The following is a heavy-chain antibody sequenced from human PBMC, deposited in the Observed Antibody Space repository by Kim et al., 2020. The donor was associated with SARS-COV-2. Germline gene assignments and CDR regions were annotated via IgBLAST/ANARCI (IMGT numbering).Heavy chain of an antibody. CDR1: GVSVSGSSSH. CDR2: VQNGGTT. Sequence: SETLSLSCTVSGVSVSGSSSHWSWIRQPPGKGLEWVGQVQNGGTTNYNPSLKGRATITVDTSNNQFFLYLNDVTAADTAVYFCATYEAGWGGKGLWGQGTLVTVSS. J-gene: IGHJ4*02. V-gene: IGHV4-61*01. CDR3: ATYEAGWGGKGL. D-gene: IGHD6-19*01.